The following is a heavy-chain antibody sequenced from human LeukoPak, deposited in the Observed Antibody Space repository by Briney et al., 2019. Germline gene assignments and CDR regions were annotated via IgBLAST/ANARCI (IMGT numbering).Heavy chain of an antibody. V-gene: IGHV3-74*01. CDR2: INADGSTT. Sequence: GGSLRLSCAASGFTFGNSWVHWVRQAPGKGLVWVSLINADGSTTTYADSVKGRFIISRDNARNTLSLQMNSLTIEDTAVYYCVVVVEPPDSDGFDVWGQGTMITVSS. J-gene: IGHJ3*01. D-gene: IGHD1-14*01. CDR3: VVVVEPPDSDGFDV. CDR1: GFTFGNSW.